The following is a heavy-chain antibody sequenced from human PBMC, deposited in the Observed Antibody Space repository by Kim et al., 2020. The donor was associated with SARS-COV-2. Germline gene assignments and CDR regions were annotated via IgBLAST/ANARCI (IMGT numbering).Heavy chain of an antibody. J-gene: IGHJ6*03. Sequence: GGSLRLSCAASGFTFDDYAMHWVRQAPGKGLEWVSLISGDGGSTYYVDSVKGRITISRDNSKNSLYLQMNSQRTEDTAVYYCAKSRRTWLGYYMDVWGKGTTVTSSS. D-gene: IGHD6-19*01. V-gene: IGHV3-43*02. CDR3: AKSRRTWLGYYMDV. CDR1: GFTFDDYA. CDR2: ISGDGGST.